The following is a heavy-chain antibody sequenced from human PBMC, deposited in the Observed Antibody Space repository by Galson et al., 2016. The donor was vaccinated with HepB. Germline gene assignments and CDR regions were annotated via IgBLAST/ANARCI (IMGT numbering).Heavy chain of an antibody. D-gene: IGHD3-16*01. CDR3: ARDVPSDSWGAFDI. V-gene: IGHV3-7*03. CDR1: GFTFRDYW. J-gene: IGHJ3*02. CDR2: IKHDGKEK. Sequence: SLRLSCAASGFTFRDYWMNWARQAPGKGLEWVAIIKHDGKEKHYAASVTGRFTISRDNGDNSLYLQMHSLRVEDTAVYYCARDVPSDSWGAFDIWGEGTMVTVSS.